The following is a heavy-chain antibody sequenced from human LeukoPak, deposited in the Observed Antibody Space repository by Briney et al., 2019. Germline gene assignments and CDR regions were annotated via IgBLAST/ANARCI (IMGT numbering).Heavy chain of an antibody. Sequence: GRSLRLSCAASGFTFSSYGMHWVRQAPGKGLEWVAVIWYDGSNKYYADSVKGRFTISRDNSKNTLYLQMNGLRAEDTAVYYCARSYGSGGYYNNCLGYWGQGTLVTVSS. CDR1: GFTFSSYG. D-gene: IGHD3-10*01. CDR2: IWYDGSNK. V-gene: IGHV3-33*01. CDR3: ARSYGSGGYYNNCLGY. J-gene: IGHJ4*02.